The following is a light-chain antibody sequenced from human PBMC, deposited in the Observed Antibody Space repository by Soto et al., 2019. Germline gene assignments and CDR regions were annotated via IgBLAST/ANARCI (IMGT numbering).Light chain of an antibody. J-gene: IGKJ2*01. CDR1: QSISHW. V-gene: IGKV1-39*01. CDR2: AAY. Sequence: DIQMTQAPSTLSASIGDRVIITCRASQSISHWLAWYQHKPGTAPKLLIYAAYRLQSGVPSRFTGSGSRIDFTLTITNLQPEDFATYFCHQSNSSPYTFGQGTRLEIK. CDR3: HQSNSSPYT.